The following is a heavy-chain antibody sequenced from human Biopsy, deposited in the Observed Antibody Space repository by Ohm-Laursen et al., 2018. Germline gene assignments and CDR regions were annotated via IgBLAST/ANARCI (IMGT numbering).Heavy chain of an antibody. CDR2: IYYSGNT. D-gene: IGHD2/OR15-2a*01. CDR1: GGSINGGSYY. Sequence: SETLSLTCTVSGGSINGGSYYWSWLRQPPGKGLEWIGYIYYSGNTYYNPSLKSRVTMSIDTSKNQFSLRLSSVTSADTAVYYCAREDYYTWFDPWGQGTLVTVSS. V-gene: IGHV4-61*01. J-gene: IGHJ5*02. CDR3: AREDYYTWFDP.